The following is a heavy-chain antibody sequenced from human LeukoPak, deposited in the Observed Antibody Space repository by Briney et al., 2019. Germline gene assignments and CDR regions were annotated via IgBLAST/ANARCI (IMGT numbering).Heavy chain of an antibody. CDR2: ISSSSNYI. D-gene: IGHD1-26*01. J-gene: IGHJ6*03. Sequence: GGSLRLSCAASGFTFSSYEMNWVRQAPGKGLEWVSSISSSSNYIYYADSVKGRFTISRDNAKNSLYLQMNSLRAEDTAVYYCARAHSGSYYYYYYYMDVWGKGTTVTVSS. V-gene: IGHV3-21*01. CDR1: GFTFSSYE. CDR3: ARAHSGSYYYYYYYMDV.